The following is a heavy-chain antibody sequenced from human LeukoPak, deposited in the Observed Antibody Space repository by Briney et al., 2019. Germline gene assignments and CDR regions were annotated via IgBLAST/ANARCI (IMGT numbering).Heavy chain of an antibody. V-gene: IGHV7-4-1*02. CDR3: ARGNRKIAVDI. D-gene: IGHD6-19*01. Sequence: ASVKVSCKASGYTFTTYAMNWVRQAPGQGLEWMGWINTKTGNPTYVQGFTGRFVFSLDTSVSTAYLQISSLKAEDTAVYFCARGNRKIAVDIWGRGALVTVSS. J-gene: IGHJ4*02. CDR2: INTKTGNP. CDR1: GYTFTTYA.